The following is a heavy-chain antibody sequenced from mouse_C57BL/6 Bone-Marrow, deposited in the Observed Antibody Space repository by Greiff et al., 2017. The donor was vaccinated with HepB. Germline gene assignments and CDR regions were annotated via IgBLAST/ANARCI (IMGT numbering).Heavy chain of an antibody. CDR2: ISNLAYSI. D-gene: IGHD1-1*01. Sequence: EVKVEESGGGLVQPGGSLKLSCAASGFTFSDYGMAWVRQAPRKGPEWVAFISNLAYSIYYADTVTGRFTISRGNAKNTLYLEMSSLRSEDPAMYYCASPRPYGSSYGYFDVWGTGTTVTVSS. CDR3: ASPRPYGSSYGYFDV. CDR1: GFTFSDYG. J-gene: IGHJ1*03. V-gene: IGHV5-15*04.